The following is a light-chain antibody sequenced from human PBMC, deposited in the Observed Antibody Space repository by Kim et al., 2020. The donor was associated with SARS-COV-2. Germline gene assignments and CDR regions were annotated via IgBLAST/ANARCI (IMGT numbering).Light chain of an antibody. CDR2: GAS. V-gene: IGKV4-1*01. J-gene: IGKJ1*01. CDR3: QQYYSTPQT. Sequence: ATLNCKSSQSVLYSSNNKNYLAWYQQKPGQPPKLLIYGASTRESGVPDRFSGSGSGTDFTLTISSLQAEDVAVYYCQQYYSTPQTFGQGTKVEIK. CDR1: QSVLYSSNNKNY.